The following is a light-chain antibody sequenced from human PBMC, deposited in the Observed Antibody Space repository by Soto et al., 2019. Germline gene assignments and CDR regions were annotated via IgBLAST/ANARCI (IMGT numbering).Light chain of an antibody. Sequence: QLVLTQPPSVSGAPGQRVTISCTGSSSNIGAGYDVHWYQQLPGKAPKLLIYDNTNRPSGVPDRFSGSKSATSASLAITGLQAEDEADYHCQSYDSSLSGSVFGGGTKLTVL. V-gene: IGLV1-40*01. CDR1: SSNIGAGYD. CDR2: DNT. CDR3: QSYDSSLSGSV. J-gene: IGLJ2*01.